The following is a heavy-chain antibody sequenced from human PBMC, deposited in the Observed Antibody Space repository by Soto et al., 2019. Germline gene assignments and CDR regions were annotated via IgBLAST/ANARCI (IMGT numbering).Heavy chain of an antibody. J-gene: IGHJ4*02. D-gene: IGHD2-8*01. Sequence: QVQLQESGPGLVKPSQTLSLTCAVSGVSMRTGGYYWTWIRQDPGKGLEWIGYVYFSGTTYYNPSLKNRGTMSGDFAKKPFSLKLTSCTAADTAVYYCVTNRCFHFFHFDSWGQGTLVTVSS. CDR3: VTNRCFHFFHFDS. V-gene: IGHV4-31*11. CDR2: VYFSGTT. CDR1: GVSMRTGGYY.